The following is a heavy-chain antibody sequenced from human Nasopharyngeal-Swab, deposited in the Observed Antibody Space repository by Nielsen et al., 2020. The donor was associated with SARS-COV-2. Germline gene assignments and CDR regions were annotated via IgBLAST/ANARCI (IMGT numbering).Heavy chain of an antibody. Sequence: GQSLKISCAASRFTFSSYAMSWVRQAPGKGLEWVSAISGSGGRTYYGDSVKGRFTISRDNSKNTLYLQMNSLRDDDTAVYYCAKAHGNSWYSSLDYWGQGTLVTVSS. V-gene: IGHV3-23*01. CDR1: RFTFSSYA. J-gene: IGHJ4*02. CDR2: ISGSGGRT. CDR3: AKAHGNSWYSSLDY. D-gene: IGHD6-13*01.